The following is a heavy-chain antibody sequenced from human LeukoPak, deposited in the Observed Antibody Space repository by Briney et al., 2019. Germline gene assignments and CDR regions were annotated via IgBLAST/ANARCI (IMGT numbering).Heavy chain of an antibody. V-gene: IGHV4-31*03. Sequence: SQTLSLTCTVSGGSISSGGYYWSRIRQHPGTGLEWIGYIYYSGSTYYNPSLKSRVTISVDTSKNQFSLKLSSVTAADTAVYYCARVSSFLAEAGKGTLFDYWGQGTLVTVSS. D-gene: IGHD6-19*01. CDR2: IYYSGST. CDR3: ARVSSFLAEAGKGTLFDY. J-gene: IGHJ4*02. CDR1: GGSISSGGYY.